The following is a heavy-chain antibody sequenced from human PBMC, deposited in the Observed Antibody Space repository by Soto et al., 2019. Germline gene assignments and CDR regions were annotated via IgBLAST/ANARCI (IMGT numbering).Heavy chain of an antibody. CDR1: CGSFSGYY. V-gene: IGHV4-34*01. Sequence: SETLSLTCAVNCGSFSGYYWSWIRQPPGRGLEWIGEVNHSGNTNYNPSLKSRVTISVDTSKNQFSLKLSSVTAADTAVYYCARAQSIRGVIIVTSYIDNWGQGTLLTVSS. CDR2: VNHSGNT. J-gene: IGHJ4*01. D-gene: IGHD3-10*01. CDR3: ARAQSIRGVIIVTSYIDN.